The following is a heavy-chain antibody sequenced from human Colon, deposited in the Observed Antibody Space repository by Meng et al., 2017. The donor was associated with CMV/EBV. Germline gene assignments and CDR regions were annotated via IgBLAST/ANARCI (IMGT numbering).Heavy chain of an antibody. CDR1: GYTFTAYY. J-gene: IGHJ4*02. CDR2: IDPNIGVT. Sequence: ASVKVSCKTSGYTFTAYYIHWVRQAPGQGREWMGWIDPNIGVTDYSQKFQGRVTMTSDMSIDTAYMELSRLGSDDTAVYYCARGGPARGELPLYGGQGTLVTSPQ. V-gene: IGHV1-2*02. D-gene: IGHD3-16*01. CDR3: ARGGPARGELPLY.